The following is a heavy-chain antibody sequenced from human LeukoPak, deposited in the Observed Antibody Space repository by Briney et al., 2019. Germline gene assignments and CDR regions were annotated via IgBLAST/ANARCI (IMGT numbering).Heavy chain of an antibody. CDR2: VFYTGYT. CDR3: ARETAIVGARYYFDY. J-gene: IGHJ4*02. CDR1: GGSINNYY. D-gene: IGHD1-26*01. V-gene: IGHV4-59*12. Sequence: SETLSLTCTVSGGSINNYYWSWVRQPPGKGLGWIGYVFYTGYTHYNPSLKSRVTISVDTSKNQFSLKLSSVTAADTAVYYCARETAIVGARYYFDYWGQGTLVTVSS.